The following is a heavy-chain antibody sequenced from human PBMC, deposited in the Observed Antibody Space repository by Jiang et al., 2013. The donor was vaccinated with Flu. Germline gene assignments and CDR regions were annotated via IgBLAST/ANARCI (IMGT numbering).Heavy chain of an antibody. V-gene: IGHV2-5*02. CDR2: IYWDDDK. D-gene: IGHD3-22*01. J-gene: IGHJ4*02. Sequence: TCTFSGFSLSVGGVGVGWIRQPPGKALEWLAVIYWDDDKHYSPSLRNRLSINKDTSKNQVVLTVTNVDPVDTGTYFCAHRLLDYDNIGYPFDYWGQGTPVTVSS. CDR1: GFSLSVGGVG. CDR3: AHRLLDYDNIGYPFDY.